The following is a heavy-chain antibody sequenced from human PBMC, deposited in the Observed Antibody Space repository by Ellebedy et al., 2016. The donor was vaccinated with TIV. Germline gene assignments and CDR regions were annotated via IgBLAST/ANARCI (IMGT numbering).Heavy chain of an antibody. CDR3: AMYYYGSGSYWGADY. V-gene: IGHV3-30*04. J-gene: IGHJ4*02. CDR1: GFTFSSNA. CDR2: ISYDGSNK. Sequence: PGGSLRLSCAASGFTFSSNAMHWVRQAPGKGLQGVVVISYDGSNKYYADSVKGRFTVSRDNSKNTLYLQMNSLRAEDTAIYYWAMYYYGSGSYWGADYWGQGTLVTVSS. D-gene: IGHD3-10*01.